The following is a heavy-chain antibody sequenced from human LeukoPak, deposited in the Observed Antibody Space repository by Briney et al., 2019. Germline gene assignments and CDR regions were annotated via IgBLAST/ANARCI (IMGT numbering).Heavy chain of an antibody. Sequence: GASVKVSCKASGHTFTSYDINWVRQATGQGLEWMGWMNPNSGNTGYAQKFQGRVTMTRNTSISTAYMELSSLRSEDTAVYYCASMTAAAGTRPFDYWGQGTLVTVSS. CDR2: MNPNSGNT. V-gene: IGHV1-8*01. CDR3: ASMTAAAGTRPFDY. D-gene: IGHD6-13*01. J-gene: IGHJ4*02. CDR1: GHTFTSYD.